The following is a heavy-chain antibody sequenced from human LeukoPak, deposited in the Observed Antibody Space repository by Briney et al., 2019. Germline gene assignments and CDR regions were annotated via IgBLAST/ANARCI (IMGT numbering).Heavy chain of an antibody. CDR3: ARAGGVLDFDY. V-gene: IGHV3-21*01. D-gene: IGHD3-3*01. CDR1: GSTFSSYS. Sequence: GGSLRLSCADSGSTFSSYSMNWVRQAPGKGLEWVSSISSSSSYIYYADSVKGRFTISRDNAKNSLYLQMNSLRAEDTAVYYCARAGGVLDFDYWGQGTLVTVSS. CDR2: ISSSSSYI. J-gene: IGHJ4*02.